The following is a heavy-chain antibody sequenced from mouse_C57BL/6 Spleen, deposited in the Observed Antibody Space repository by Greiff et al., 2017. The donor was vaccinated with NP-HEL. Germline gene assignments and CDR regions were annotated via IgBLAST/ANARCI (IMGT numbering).Heavy chain of an antibody. Sequence: EVQLQQSGPELVKPGASVKISCKASGYTFTDYYMNWVKQSHGKSLEWIGDINPNNGGTSYNQKFKGKATLTVDKSSSTAYMELRSLTSEDSAVYYCARRLYYDYDVNYFDYWGQGTTLTVSS. CDR1: GYTFTDYY. V-gene: IGHV1-26*01. J-gene: IGHJ2*01. D-gene: IGHD2-4*01. CDR3: ARRLYYDYDVNYFDY. CDR2: INPNNGGT.